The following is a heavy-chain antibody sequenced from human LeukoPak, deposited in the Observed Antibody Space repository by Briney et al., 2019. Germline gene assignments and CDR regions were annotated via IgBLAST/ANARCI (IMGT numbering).Heavy chain of an antibody. CDR3: ARDRGESNRFYPTTFDY. CDR1: GLTFSFYE. CDR2: ISSSGRTI. V-gene: IGHV3-48*03. D-gene: IGHD1-1*01. Sequence: PGGSLRLSCAASGLTFSFYEMNWVRQAPGRGLEWFSYISSSGRTIYYTDSVKGRFTISRDNARNSLYLQMNSLRVEDTAVYYCARDRGESNRFYPTTFDYWGQGTLVTASS. J-gene: IGHJ4*02.